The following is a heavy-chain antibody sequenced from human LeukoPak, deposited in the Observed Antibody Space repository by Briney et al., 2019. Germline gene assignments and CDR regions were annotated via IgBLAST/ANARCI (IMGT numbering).Heavy chain of an antibody. V-gene: IGHV4-34*01. J-gene: IGHJ3*02. Sequence: PSETLSLTCAVYGGSFSGYYWSWIRQPPGKGLEWIGEINHSGSTNYNPSLKSRVTISVDTSKNQFSLKLSSVTAADTAVYYCARPSYYGDYGRDAFDIWGQGTMVTVSS. D-gene: IGHD4-17*01. CDR3: ARPSYYGDYGRDAFDI. CDR1: GGSFSGYY. CDR2: INHSGST.